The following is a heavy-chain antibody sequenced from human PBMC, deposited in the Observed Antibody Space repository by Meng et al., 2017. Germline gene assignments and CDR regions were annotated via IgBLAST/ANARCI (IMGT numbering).Heavy chain of an antibody. V-gene: IGHV3-7*01. D-gene: IGHD3-9*01. Sequence: GGSLRLSCAASGFTFSSYWMSWVRQAPGKGLEWVANIKQDGSEKYYVDSVKGRFTISRDNAKNSLYLQMNSLRAEDTAVYYCARVSVGSWLFYYYYGMAVWGQGTMVTVSS. CDR3: ARVSVGSWLFYYYYGMAV. J-gene: IGHJ6*02. CDR2: IKQDGSEK. CDR1: GFTFSSYW.